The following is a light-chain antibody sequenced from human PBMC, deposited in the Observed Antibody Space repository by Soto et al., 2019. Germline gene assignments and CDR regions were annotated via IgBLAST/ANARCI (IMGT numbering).Light chain of an antibody. CDR3: GTWDSSLTAGV. CDR1: RSNIGNNY. Sequence: QSVLTQPPSVSAAPGQKVTISCSGSRSNIGNNYISWYQQVPGTAPKLLIYDNDKRPSGIPDRFSGSKSGTSATLGITGLQTGDEADYYCGTWDSSLTAGVFGGGTKLTVL. J-gene: IGLJ2*01. CDR2: DND. V-gene: IGLV1-51*01.